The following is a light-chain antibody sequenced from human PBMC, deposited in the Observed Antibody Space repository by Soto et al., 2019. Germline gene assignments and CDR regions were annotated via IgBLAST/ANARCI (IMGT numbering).Light chain of an antibody. CDR2: KAS. Sequence: DIQRTQSPSTMSASVGDRVTITCRASQYVGSWLAWYQQKPGKPTKLLIYKASNLQSGVPSRFSGSGSATELTLTLSSLQPDDSATYYCQRYNGTFGHGTRVEIK. CDR3: QRYNGT. J-gene: IGKJ5*01. CDR1: QYVGSW. V-gene: IGKV1-5*03.